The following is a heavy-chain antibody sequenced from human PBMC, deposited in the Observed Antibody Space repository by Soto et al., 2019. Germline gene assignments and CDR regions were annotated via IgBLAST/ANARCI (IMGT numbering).Heavy chain of an antibody. CDR2: ISSSSSTI. J-gene: IGHJ4*02. CDR1: GFTFSSYS. Sequence: GGSLRLSCAASGFTFSSYSMNWVRQAPGKGLEWVSYISSSSSTIYYADSVKGRFTISRDNAKNSLYLQMNSLRDEDTAVYYCARDPSSDTSEVGATPFDYWGQGTLVTVSS. CDR3: ARDPSSDTSEVGATPFDY. D-gene: IGHD1-26*01. V-gene: IGHV3-48*02.